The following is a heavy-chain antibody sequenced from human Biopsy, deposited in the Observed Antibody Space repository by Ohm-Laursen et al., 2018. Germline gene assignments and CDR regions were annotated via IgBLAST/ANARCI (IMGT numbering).Heavy chain of an antibody. CDR3: ARDYDTSGYYYVS. CDR2: IFYRGST. CDR1: GGSISNNNYY. J-gene: IGHJ5*02. D-gene: IGHD3-22*01. Sequence: TLSLTCSVSGGSISNNNYYWGWIRQPPGKGLEWIGSIFYRGSTHYKPSLKSRLNIPVDTSKNQFSLKLNSVTAADTAVYYCARDYDTSGYYYVSWGQGTLVTVSS. V-gene: IGHV4-39*01.